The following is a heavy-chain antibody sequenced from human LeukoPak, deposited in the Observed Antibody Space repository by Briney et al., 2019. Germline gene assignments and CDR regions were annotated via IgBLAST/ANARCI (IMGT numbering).Heavy chain of an antibody. J-gene: IGHJ4*02. V-gene: IGHV3-9*01. Sequence: GGSLRLSCAASGFTFDDYAMHWVRQAPGKGLEWVSGISWNSGSIGYAGSVKGRFTISRDNAKNSLYLQMNSLRAEDTALYYCAKGLWFGEFHPFDYWGQGTLVTVSS. CDR3: AKGLWFGEFHPFDY. D-gene: IGHD3-10*01. CDR2: ISWNSGSI. CDR1: GFTFDDYA.